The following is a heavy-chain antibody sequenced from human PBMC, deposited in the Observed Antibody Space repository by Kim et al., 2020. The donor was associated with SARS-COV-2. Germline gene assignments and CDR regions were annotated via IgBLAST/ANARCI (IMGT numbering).Heavy chain of an antibody. CDR3: ARGSENNGVDF. CDR2: VYHSGSV. J-gene: IGHJ4*02. D-gene: IGHD6-19*01. Sequence: SETLSLTCTVSSGSLTTYYWTWIRQPPGKGLEWIGYVYHSGSVNYKPSLKSRLTISLDTSKNQFSLRLTSVTAADTAVYYCARGSENNGVDFWGQGTLVT. CDR1: SGSLTTYY. V-gene: IGHV4-59*08.